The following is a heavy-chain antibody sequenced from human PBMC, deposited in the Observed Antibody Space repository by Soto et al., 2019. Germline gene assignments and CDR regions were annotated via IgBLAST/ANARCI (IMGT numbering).Heavy chain of an antibody. D-gene: IGHD2-21*02. V-gene: IGHV3-33*01. Sequence: GGSLRVSCAASGFTFSSYGMHWVRQAPGKGLEWVAVIWYDGSNKYYADSVKGRFTISRDNSKNTLYLQMNSLRAEDTAVYYCARAGDSYYYYYMDVWGKGTTVTAP. CDR3: ARAGDSYYYYYMDV. CDR1: GFTFSSYG. CDR2: IWYDGSNK. J-gene: IGHJ6*03.